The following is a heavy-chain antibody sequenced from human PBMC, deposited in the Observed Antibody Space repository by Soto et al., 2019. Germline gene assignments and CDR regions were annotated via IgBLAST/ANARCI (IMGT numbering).Heavy chain of an antibody. D-gene: IGHD3-3*01. J-gene: IGHJ4*02. Sequence: SETLSLTCTVSGGSISSSSHYWGWIRQPPGKGLEWIGSIYYSGSTYYNPSLKSRVTISVDTSKNQFSLKLSSVTAADTAVYYCARHRAYYDFWSGPYLFDYWGQGTLVTVSS. CDR3: ARHRAYYDFWSGPYLFDY. CDR1: GGSISSSSHY. CDR2: IYYSGST. V-gene: IGHV4-39*01.